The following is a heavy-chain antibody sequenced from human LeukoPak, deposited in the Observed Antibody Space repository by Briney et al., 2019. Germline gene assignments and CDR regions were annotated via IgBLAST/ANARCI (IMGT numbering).Heavy chain of an antibody. J-gene: IGHJ6*03. CDR1: GGSVSSGSYY. D-gene: IGHD3-9*01. CDR2: IYYSGST. Sequence: SETLSLTCSVSGGSVSSGSYYWGWIRQPPGKGLEWIGSIYYSGSTYYNPSLKSRVTISVDTSKNQFSLKLSSVTAAATAASYSAREEQYYDILTGFYYYYYMGVWGKRTTVTASS. CDR3: AREEQYYDILTGFYYYYYMGV. V-gene: IGHV4-39*07.